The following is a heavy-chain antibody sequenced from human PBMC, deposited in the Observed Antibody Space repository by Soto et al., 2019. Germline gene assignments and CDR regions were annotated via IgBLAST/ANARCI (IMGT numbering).Heavy chain of an antibody. CDR2: VNWNSVSV. V-gene: IGHV3-9*01. CDR1: GFTFDDYA. D-gene: IGHD7-27*01. CDR3: AKETQANLGTGAFDF. J-gene: IGHJ4*02. Sequence: PGGSLRLSCAASGFTFDDYAMHWVRQAPGKGLEWVSGVNWNSVSVAYADFVKGRFTIFRDNAKNSLCLQIDSLTTEDTAIYFCAKETQANLGTGAFDFWGQGALVTVSS.